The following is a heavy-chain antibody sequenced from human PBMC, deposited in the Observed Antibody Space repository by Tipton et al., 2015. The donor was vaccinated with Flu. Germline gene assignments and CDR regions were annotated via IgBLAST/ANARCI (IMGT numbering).Heavy chain of an antibody. D-gene: IGHD3-9*01. CDR3: ARSYRDDSYYYYFGMDV. CDR2: MNPNSGNT. V-gene: IGHV1-8*01. J-gene: IGHJ6*02. Sequence: VQLVQSGAEVKKPGASVKVSCKASGYTFTSYDINWVRQATGQGLEWMGWMNPNSGNTGYAQKFQGRVTMTRNTSISTAYMELSSLRSEDTAVYYCARSYRDDSYYYYFGMDVWGQVPTVAVSS. CDR1: GYTFTSYD.